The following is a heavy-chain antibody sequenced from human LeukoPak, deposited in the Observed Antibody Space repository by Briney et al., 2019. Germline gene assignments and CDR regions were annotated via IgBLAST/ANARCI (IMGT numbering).Heavy chain of an antibody. CDR2: IKQDGSEK. CDR3: ARARGDGYQWYFDL. D-gene: IGHD5-24*01. CDR1: VFTFSSYW. Sequence: GGSLRLSCAASVFTFSSYWMNWVRQAPGKGLEWVANIKQDGSEKNYVDFVKGRFTISRDNAKNSLDLQMNSLRAEDTAMYYCARARGDGYQWYFDLWGRGTLVTVSS. V-gene: IGHV3-7*01. J-gene: IGHJ2*01.